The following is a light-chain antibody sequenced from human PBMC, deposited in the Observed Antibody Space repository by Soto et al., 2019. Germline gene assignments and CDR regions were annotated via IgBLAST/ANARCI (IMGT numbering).Light chain of an antibody. Sequence: EIVLTQSPGTLSLSPGERATLSCRASQSVSSSYLACYQQKPGQAPRLLIYGASSRATGIPDRFSGSGSGTDFTLTISRLEPEDFAVYYGQEYGSSPPYSFGQGTKLEIK. CDR3: QEYGSSPPYS. J-gene: IGKJ2*03. CDR2: GAS. CDR1: QSVSSSY. V-gene: IGKV3-20*01.